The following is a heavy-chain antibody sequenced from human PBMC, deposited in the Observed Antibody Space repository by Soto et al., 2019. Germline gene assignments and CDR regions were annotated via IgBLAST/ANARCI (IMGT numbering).Heavy chain of an antibody. CDR1: GGSFSGYY. CDR2: INHSGST. V-gene: IGHV4-34*01. Sequence: SETLSLTCAVYGGSFSGYYWSWIRQPPGKGLEWIGEINHSGSTNYNPSLKSRVTISVDTSKNQFSLKLSSVTAADTAVYYCARAQRGAVAGSRPRFSSYFQHWGQGTLVTVSS. J-gene: IGHJ1*01. D-gene: IGHD6-19*01. CDR3: ARAQRGAVAGSRPRFSSYFQH.